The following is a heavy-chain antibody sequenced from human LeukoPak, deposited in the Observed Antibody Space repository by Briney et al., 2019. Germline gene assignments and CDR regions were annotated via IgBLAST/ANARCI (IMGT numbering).Heavy chain of an antibody. CDR3: AKETVRYSNPSGDAFDI. J-gene: IGHJ3*02. CDR2: ISWNSGSI. Sequence: GGSLRLSCAASGFTFDDYAMHWVRQAPGKGLEWVSGISWNSGSIGYADSVKGRFTISRDNAKNSLYLQMNSLRAEDMALYYCAKETVRYSNPSGDAFDIWGQGTMVTVSS. D-gene: IGHD6-13*01. V-gene: IGHV3-9*03. CDR1: GFTFDDYA.